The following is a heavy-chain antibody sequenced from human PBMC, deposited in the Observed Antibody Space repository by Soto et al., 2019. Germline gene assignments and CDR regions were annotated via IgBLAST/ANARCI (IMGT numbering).Heavy chain of an antibody. V-gene: IGHV5-51*01. D-gene: IGHD2-15*01. CDR3: ARGPPLDCSGGSCYYGQDRNWFDP. Sequence: GESLKISCKGSGYSFTSYWIGWVRQMPGKGLEWMGIIYPGDSDTRYSPSFQGQVTISADKSISTAYLQWSSLKAADTAVYYCARGPPLDCSGGSCYYGQDRNWFDPWGQGTLVTVSS. CDR2: IYPGDSDT. CDR1: GYSFTSYW. J-gene: IGHJ5*02.